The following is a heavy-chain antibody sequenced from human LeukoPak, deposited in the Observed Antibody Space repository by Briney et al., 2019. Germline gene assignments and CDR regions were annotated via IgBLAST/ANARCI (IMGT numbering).Heavy chain of an antibody. D-gene: IGHD3-10*01. CDR1: GGSISSYY. V-gene: IGHV4-59*01. CDR3: ARDAGVRAFDI. CDR2: IYYSGST. J-gene: IGHJ3*02. Sequence: PSETLSLTCTVSGGSISSYYWSWIRQPPGKGLEWIGYIYYSGSTNYNPSLKSRVTISVDTSKNQFSLKLSSVTAADTAVYYCARDAGVRAFDIWGQGTMVTVSS.